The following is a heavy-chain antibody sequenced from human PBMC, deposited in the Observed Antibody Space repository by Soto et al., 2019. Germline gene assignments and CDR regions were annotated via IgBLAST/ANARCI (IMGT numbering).Heavy chain of an antibody. Sequence: SETLSLTCTVSGGSISDYFWTWIRQPAGKGLEWIGRIYTSGSTNYSPSLKSRVTMSVDTSKNQFSLKLSSVTAADTAVYYCARLGTNGQTLDYWGQGTLVTVPS. CDR2: IYTSGST. CDR1: GGSISDYF. J-gene: IGHJ4*02. V-gene: IGHV4-4*07. CDR3: ARLGTNGQTLDY. D-gene: IGHD3-16*01.